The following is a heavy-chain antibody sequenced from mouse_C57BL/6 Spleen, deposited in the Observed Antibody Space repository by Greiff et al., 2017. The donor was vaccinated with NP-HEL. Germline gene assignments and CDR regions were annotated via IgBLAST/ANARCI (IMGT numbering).Heavy chain of an antibody. CDR1: GFTFSDYG. V-gene: IGHV5-17*01. CDR3: ARITTVHAMDY. CDR2: ISSGSSTI. J-gene: IGHJ4*01. Sequence: EVKLVESGGGLVKPGGSLKLSCAASGFTFSDYGMHWVRQAPEKGLEWVAYISSGSSTIYYADTVKGRFTITRDNAKNTLFLQMTSLRTEDTAVYYCARITTVHAMDYWGQGTSVTVSS. D-gene: IGHD1-1*01.